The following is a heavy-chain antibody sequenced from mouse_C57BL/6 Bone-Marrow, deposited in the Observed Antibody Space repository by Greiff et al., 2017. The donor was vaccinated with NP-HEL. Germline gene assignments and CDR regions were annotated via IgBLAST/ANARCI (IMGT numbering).Heavy chain of an antibody. J-gene: IGHJ4*01. V-gene: IGHV5-12*01. CDR3: ARQGKRYAMDY. CDR2: ISNGGGST. Sequence: EVNLVESGGGLVQPGGSLKLSCAASGFTFSDYYMYWVRQTPEKRLEWVAYISNGGGSTYYLDTVKGRFTISRDNAKNTLYLQMIRLKSEDTAMYYCARQGKRYAMDYWGQGTSVTVSS. CDR1: GFTFSDYY.